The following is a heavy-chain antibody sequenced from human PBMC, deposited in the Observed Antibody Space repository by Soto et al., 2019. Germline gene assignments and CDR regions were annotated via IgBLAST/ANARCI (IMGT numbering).Heavy chain of an antibody. Sequence: QLQLQESGPGLVKPSETLSLTCTVSGGSISSSSYYWGWIRQPPGKGREWVGSIYYSGSTYYNPSLKIRVTISVDTSKNQFSLKLSSVTAADTAVYYCARYCSGGSCHSYGMDVWGQGTTVTVSS. CDR1: GGSISSSSYY. J-gene: IGHJ6*02. D-gene: IGHD2-15*01. CDR2: IYYSGST. CDR3: ARYCSGGSCHSYGMDV. V-gene: IGHV4-39*01.